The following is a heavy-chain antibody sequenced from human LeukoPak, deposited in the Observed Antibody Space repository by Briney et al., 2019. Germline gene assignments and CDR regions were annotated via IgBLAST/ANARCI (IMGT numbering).Heavy chain of an antibody. J-gene: IGHJ4*02. Sequence: ASVKVSCKASGYTFTSYGISWVRQAPGQGLEWMGWISAYNGNTNYAQKLQGRVTMTTDTSTSTAYMELRSLRSDNTAVYYCAREGNFGAAGIFENDLADYWGQGTLVTVSS. CDR2: ISAYNGNT. V-gene: IGHV1-18*01. D-gene: IGHD6-13*01. CDR1: GYTFTSYG. CDR3: AREGNFGAAGIFENDLADY.